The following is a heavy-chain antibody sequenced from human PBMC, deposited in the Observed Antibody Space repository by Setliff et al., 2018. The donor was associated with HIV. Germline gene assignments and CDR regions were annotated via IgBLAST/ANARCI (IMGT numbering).Heavy chain of an antibody. CDR1: GSSISRCNHF. J-gene: IGHJ6*03. V-gene: IGHV4-61*02. CDR2: IYTNGST. D-gene: IGHD6-19*01. Sequence: SETLSLTCTVSGSSISRCNHFWTWIRQPAGKGLEWIGRIYTNGSTNYNPSLKSRVTISVDTSKNQFSLKLSSVTAADTAVYYCARVGKAVAGKQPPFHYMDVWGKGTTVTVSS. CDR3: ARVGKAVAGKQPPFHYMDV.